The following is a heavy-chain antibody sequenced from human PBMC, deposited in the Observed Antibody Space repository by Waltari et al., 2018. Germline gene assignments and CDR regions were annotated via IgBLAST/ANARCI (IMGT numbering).Heavy chain of an antibody. V-gene: IGHV4-34*10. J-gene: IGHJ4*02. D-gene: IGHD3-3*01. CDR1: GGSFQYYV. CDR3: ARSYYDYWSGYPFDR. Sequence: QVQLQASGPGLVKPSETLSLTCDLYGGSFQYYVWSWIRQSPGKGLEWIGEIDHNGITTYNPSLESRVGISVDSSTNQLLMNMTSVTVADTAVYFCARSYYDYWSGYPFDRWGQGTLVTVSS. CDR2: IDHNGIT.